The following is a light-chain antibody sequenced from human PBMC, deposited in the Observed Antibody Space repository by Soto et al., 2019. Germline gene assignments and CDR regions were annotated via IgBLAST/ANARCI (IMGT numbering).Light chain of an antibody. Sequence: DIQMTQAPYSLSAAVGDRVTIACRASQNINTYLNWYQQKPGKAPKLLMFDAASLQSGVPSRFSGSGSRTDFTLTITSLQPEDFATYYCQQLNSYPRTFGGGTKVDIK. J-gene: IGKJ4*01. CDR2: DAA. CDR3: QQLNSYPRT. V-gene: IGKV1-39*01. CDR1: QNINTY.